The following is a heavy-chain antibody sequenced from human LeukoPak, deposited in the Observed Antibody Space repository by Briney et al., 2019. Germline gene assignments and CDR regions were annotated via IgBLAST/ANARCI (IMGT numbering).Heavy chain of an antibody. CDR1: GGSISTYY. CDR3: ARDYFDYSVHNGMEL. J-gene: IGHJ6*02. Sequence: NPSETLSLTCSVSGGSISTYYWSWIRQPAGKGLEWIGRVYRSGDTNYNPSLKSRVTMSVDTSKNQNSLRLRSVTAADTAVYYCARDYFDYSVHNGMELRGQGTTVTVSS. V-gene: IGHV4-4*07. CDR2: VYRSGDT. D-gene: IGHD3-9*01.